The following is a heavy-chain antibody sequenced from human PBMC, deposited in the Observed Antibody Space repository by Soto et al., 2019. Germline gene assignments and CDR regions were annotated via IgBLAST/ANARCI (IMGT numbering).Heavy chain of an antibody. CDR1: GFTFSSYS. CDR3: GRATRDYGGKPDWFDP. CDR2: ISSSCSYI. J-gene: IGHJ5*02. V-gene: IGHV3-21*01. D-gene: IGHD4-17*01. Sequence: PGGSLRLSCAASGFTFSSYSMNWVRQAPGKGLEWVSSISSSCSYIYYADSVKGRFTISRDNAKNSLYLQMNSLRAEDTAVYYCGRATRDYGGKPDWFDPWGQVSLVTVSS.